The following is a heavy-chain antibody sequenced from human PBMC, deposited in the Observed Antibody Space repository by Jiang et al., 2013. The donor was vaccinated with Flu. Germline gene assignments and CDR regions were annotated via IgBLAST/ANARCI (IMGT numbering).Heavy chain of an antibody. D-gene: IGHD6-19*01. CDR1: GFTFSSYA. CDR2: ISSNGGST. Sequence: VQLVESGGGLVQPGGSLRLSCSASGFTFSSYAMHWVRQAPGKGLEYVSAISSNGGSTYYADSVKGRFTISRDNSKNTLYLQMSSLRAEDTAVYYCVKGARRSIAVAGFYFDYWGQGTLVTVSS. V-gene: IGHV3-64D*06. J-gene: IGHJ4*02. CDR3: VKGARRSIAVAGFYFDY.